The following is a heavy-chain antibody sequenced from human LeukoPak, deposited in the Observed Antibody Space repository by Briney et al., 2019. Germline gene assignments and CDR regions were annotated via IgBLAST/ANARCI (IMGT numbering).Heavy chain of an antibody. CDR2: ISSSSSYI. Sequence: GGSLRLSCAAPGITFRNYSINWGRPAPGKGVEWVSSISSSSSYIYYADSVKGRFTISRDNAKNSLYLQMNSLRAEDTAVYYCARDLYSFFDYWGQGTLVTVSS. V-gene: IGHV3-21*01. CDR3: ARDLYSFFDY. J-gene: IGHJ4*02. D-gene: IGHD6-13*01. CDR1: GITFRNYS.